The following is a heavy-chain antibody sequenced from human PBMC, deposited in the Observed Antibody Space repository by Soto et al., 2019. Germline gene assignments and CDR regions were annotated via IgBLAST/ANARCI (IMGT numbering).Heavy chain of an antibody. CDR2: ISNDGNSL. J-gene: IGHJ5*02. CDR1: GGTFSGHW. CDR3: ARSDWFDP. Sequence: EVQFVESGGGFVQPGGSLRLACAASGGTFSGHWMHWVRQPPGKGLEWVSRISNDGNSLYYTDSVKGRFTVSRDNAKNTLYLQMNNLRADDTAVYYCARSDWFDPWGQGTLVIVSS. V-gene: IGHV3-74*01.